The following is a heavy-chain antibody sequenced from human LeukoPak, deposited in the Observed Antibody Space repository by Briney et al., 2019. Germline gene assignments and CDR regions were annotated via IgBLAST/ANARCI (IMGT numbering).Heavy chain of an antibody. Sequence: SETLSLTCSVSGGSFSTSSHYWAWIRQPPGKGLEWIGSIYYTGNTYYKPSLKSRVTMSLDTSKNQFSLKLTSVTAADTAVYYCTRETESSSPWWGQGALVTVSS. CDR1: GGSFSTSSHY. D-gene: IGHD6-6*01. J-gene: IGHJ4*02. CDR3: TRETESSSPW. CDR2: IYYTGNT. V-gene: IGHV4-39*07.